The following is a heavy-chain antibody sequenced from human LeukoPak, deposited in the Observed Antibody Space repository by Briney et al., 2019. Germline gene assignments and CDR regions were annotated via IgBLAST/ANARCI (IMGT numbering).Heavy chain of an antibody. Sequence: GGSLRLFCAASGFTFSSYAMHWVRQAPGKGLEWVAVISYDGSNKYYADSVKGRFTISRDNSKNTLYLQMNSLRAEDTAVYYCARDPGSGYDSYFDYWGQGTLVTVSS. CDR2: ISYDGSNK. J-gene: IGHJ4*02. CDR3: ARDPGSGYDSYFDY. D-gene: IGHD5-12*01. CDR1: GFTFSSYA. V-gene: IGHV3-30*04.